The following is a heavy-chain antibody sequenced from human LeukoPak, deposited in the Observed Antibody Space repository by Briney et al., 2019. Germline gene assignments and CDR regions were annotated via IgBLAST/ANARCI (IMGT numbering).Heavy chain of an antibody. CDR2: TNPSGGST. J-gene: IGHJ4*02. Sequence: ASVKVSCKASGYTFTSYYMHWVRQAPGQGLEWMGITNPSGGSTSYAQKFQGRVTMTRDTSTSTVYMELSSLRSEDTAVYYCARLGPWEGIAVAGTKPFYFDYWGQGTLVTVSS. CDR1: GYTFTSYY. CDR3: ARLGPWEGIAVAGTKPFYFDY. V-gene: IGHV1-46*01. D-gene: IGHD6-19*01.